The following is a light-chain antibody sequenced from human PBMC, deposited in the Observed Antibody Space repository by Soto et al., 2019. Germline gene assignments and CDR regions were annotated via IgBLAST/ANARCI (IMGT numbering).Light chain of an antibody. V-gene: IGLV2-14*01. CDR3: SSYTSSSTLLFV. J-gene: IGLJ1*01. Sequence: QSALTQPASVSGSPGHSITLSCTGTSSDVGGYNYVSWYQQHPGKAPKLMIYDVSNRPSGVSNRFSGSKSGNTASLTSSGLQAEDEDDYYCSSYTSSSTLLFVFGTGTKLTVL. CDR2: DVS. CDR1: SSDVGGYNY.